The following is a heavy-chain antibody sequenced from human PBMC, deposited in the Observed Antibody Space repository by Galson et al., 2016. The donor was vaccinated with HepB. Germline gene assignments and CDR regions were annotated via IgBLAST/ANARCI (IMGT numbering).Heavy chain of an antibody. CDR2: ISGSGGST. Sequence: SCAASGFTFSSYAMTWVRQAPGKGLEWVSAISGSGGSTYYADSVKGRFTISRDNSKNTLYLQMNSLGAEDTAVNYCAKVGGPEYSSSRIHYYYYAMDVWGQGTAVTVSS. V-gene: IGHV3-23*01. CDR3: AKVGGPEYSSSRIHYYYYAMDV. CDR1: GFTFSSYA. D-gene: IGHD6-6*01. J-gene: IGHJ6*02.